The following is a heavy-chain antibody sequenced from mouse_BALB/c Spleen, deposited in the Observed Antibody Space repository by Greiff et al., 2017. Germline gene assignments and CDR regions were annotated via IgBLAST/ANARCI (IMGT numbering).Heavy chain of an antibody. D-gene: IGHD4-1*01. V-gene: IGHV2-9*02. J-gene: IGHJ2*01. CDR1: GFSLTSYG. Sequence: VQVVESGPGLVAPSQSLSITCTVSGFSLTSYGVHWVRQPPGKGLEWLGVIWAGGSTNYNSALMSRLSISKDNSKSQVFFKMNSLQANDTAIYYCARNWDNYFDYWGQGTTLTVSS. CDR3: ARNWDNYFDY. CDR2: IWAGGST.